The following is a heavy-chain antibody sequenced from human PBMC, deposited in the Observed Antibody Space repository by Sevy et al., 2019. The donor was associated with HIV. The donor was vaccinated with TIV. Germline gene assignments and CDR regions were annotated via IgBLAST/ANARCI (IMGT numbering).Heavy chain of an antibody. CDR2: IYYTGST. V-gene: IGHV4-59*12. J-gene: IGHJ5*02. Sequence: SETLSLTCTVSGGSISAYYWSWLRQPPGKGLEYIGDIYYTGSTYYNPSLKSRVTISVDTSKNQFPLNVRSVTAVDTAVYYCARAPPVRSGDDSLNWLDPWGQGILVTVSS. CDR1: GGSISAYY. CDR3: ARAPPVRSGDDSLNWLDP. D-gene: IGHD5-12*01.